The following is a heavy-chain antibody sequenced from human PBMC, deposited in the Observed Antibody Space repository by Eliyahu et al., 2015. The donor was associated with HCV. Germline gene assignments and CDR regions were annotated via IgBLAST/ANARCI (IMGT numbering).Heavy chain of an antibody. D-gene: IGHD4-23*01. Sequence: QVQLQESGPGLVKPSQTLSLTCTVSGGSISSGSYYWSWIRQPAGKGLEWIGRIYTSGRPHHHPSLKSRVTISVDTSKNQFSLKLSSVTAADTAVYYCARVGPDYGGITGWFDPWGQGTLVTVSS. V-gene: IGHV4-61*02. J-gene: IGHJ5*02. CDR1: GGSISSGSYY. CDR3: ARVGPDYGGITGWFDP. CDR2: IYTSGRP.